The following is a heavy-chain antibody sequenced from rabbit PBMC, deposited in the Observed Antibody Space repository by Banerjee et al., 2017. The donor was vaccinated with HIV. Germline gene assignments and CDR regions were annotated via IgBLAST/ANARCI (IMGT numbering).Heavy chain of an antibody. CDR1: GFSFSSSYW. CDR3: ARFPYDDYGDYIAAFDP. V-gene: IGHV1S45*01. J-gene: IGHJ2*01. CDR2: IYGDSSGST. D-gene: IGHD2-1*01. Sequence: QEQLVESGGGLVQPGGSLTLTCTASGFSFSSSYWICWVRQAPGKGLEWIACIYGDSSGSTYYASWAKGRFTISKTSSTTVTLQMTSLTAADTATYFCARFPYDDYGDYIAAFDPWGPGTLVTVS.